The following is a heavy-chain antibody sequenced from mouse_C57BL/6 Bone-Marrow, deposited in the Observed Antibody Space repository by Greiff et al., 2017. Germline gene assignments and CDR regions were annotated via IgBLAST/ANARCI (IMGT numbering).Heavy chain of an antibody. D-gene: IGHD4-1*01. CDR1: GYTFTDYA. J-gene: IGHJ2*01. Sequence: VQLQQSGPELVRPGVSVKITCKGSGYTFTDYAMHWVKQSHAKSLEWIGVVTTYSGYTNYNQKFKGKATMTVDKSSSTAYMELARLTSEDSAIYYCARGVGRWYFDYWGQGTTLTVSS. CDR2: VTTYSGYT. V-gene: IGHV1-67*01. CDR3: ARGVGRWYFDY.